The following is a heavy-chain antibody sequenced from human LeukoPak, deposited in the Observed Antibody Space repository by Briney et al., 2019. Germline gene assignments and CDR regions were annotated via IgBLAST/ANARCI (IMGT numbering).Heavy chain of an antibody. D-gene: IGHD6-13*01. Sequence: GSLRLSCAASGFTFSSYWMSWVRQAPGRGLEWVANIKQDGSEKYYVDSVKGRFTISRDNAKNSLYMQMNSLRAEDTAVYYCGRSAAAGFFDYWGQGTLVTVPS. CDR2: IKQDGSEK. J-gene: IGHJ4*02. CDR3: GRSAAAGFFDY. V-gene: IGHV3-7*03. CDR1: GFTFSSYW.